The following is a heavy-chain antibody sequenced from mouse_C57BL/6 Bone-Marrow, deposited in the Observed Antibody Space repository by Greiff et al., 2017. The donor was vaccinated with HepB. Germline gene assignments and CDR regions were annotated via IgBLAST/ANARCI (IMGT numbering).Heavy chain of an antibody. CDR2: IDPSDSYT. CDR3: ARYDDYY. CDR1: GYTFTSYW. D-gene: IGHD2-4*01. J-gene: IGHJ2*01. Sequence: VKLQQPGAELVKPGASVKLSCKASGYTFTSYWMQWVKQRPGQGLEWIGEIDPSDSYTNYNQKFKGKATLTVDTSSNTAYMQLSSLTSEDAAVYYCARYDDYYWGQGTTLTVSS. V-gene: IGHV1-50*01.